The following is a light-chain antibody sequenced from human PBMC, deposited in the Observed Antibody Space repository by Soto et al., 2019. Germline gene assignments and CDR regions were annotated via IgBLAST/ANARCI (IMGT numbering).Light chain of an antibody. CDR1: SSDVGGYNY. CDR3: SSYTSSSTEV. Sequence: QSALTQPASVSGSPGQSITIFCTGTSSDVGGYNYVSWYQQHPGKAPKLMIYEVSDRPSGVSNRFSGSKSGNTASLTISGLQAEDEADYYCSSYTSSSTEVFGPGTKVTVL. V-gene: IGLV2-14*01. J-gene: IGLJ1*01. CDR2: EVS.